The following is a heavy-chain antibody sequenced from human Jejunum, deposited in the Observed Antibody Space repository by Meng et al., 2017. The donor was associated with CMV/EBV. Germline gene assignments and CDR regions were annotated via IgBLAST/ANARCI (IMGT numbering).Heavy chain of an antibody. J-gene: IGHJ5*02. CDR2: INPGESDT. V-gene: IGHV5-51*01. Sequence: GWVRQMAGKGLEWMGIINPGESDTRYSPSFRGKVTISVERSITTAYVQWNSLKTSDTAIYYCSRHKKAPYCSSASCYETFGWFDPWGRGTLVTVSS. D-gene: IGHD2-2*01. CDR3: SRHKKAPYCSSASCYETFGWFDP.